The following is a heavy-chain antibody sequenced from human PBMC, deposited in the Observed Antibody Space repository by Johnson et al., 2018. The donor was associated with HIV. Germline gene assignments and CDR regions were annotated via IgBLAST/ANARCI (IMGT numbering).Heavy chain of an antibody. Sequence: VQLVESGGGLVKPGGSLRLSCAASGFTFSTYAMSWVRQAPGKGLEWVSAISGSGGSTYYADSVQGRFTISRDNSKNTLYLQMNSLRAEDTAVYYCASTSSGWFYAFDIWGQGTMVTVSS. D-gene: IGHD6-19*01. J-gene: IGHJ3*02. CDR2: ISGSGGST. V-gene: IGHV3-23*04. CDR3: ASTSSGWFYAFDI. CDR1: GFTFSTYA.